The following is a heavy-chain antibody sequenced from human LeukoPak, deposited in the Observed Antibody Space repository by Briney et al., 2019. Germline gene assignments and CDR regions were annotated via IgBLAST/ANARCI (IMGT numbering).Heavy chain of an antibody. Sequence: PSETLSLTCVVYGGSFSGYYWTWIRQPPGMGLEWIGEIHYSGATSYKPYLKSRATISGNTTKNQFSLNLRPLPSSDTAVYYCARGRLDGYYFDYWGQGALATVSS. D-gene: IGHD1-1*01. J-gene: IGHJ4*02. CDR3: ARGRLDGYYFDY. CDR1: GGSFSGYY. CDR2: IHYSGAT. V-gene: IGHV4-34*01.